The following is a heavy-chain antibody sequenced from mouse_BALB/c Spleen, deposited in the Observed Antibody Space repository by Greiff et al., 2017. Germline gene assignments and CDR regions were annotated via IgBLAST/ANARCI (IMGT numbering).Heavy chain of an antibody. J-gene: IGHJ4*01. CDR3: ARADGKDAMDY. V-gene: IGHV5-9-4*01. D-gene: IGHD1-1*01. Sequence: EVQVVESGGGLVKPGGSLKLSCAASGFTFSSYAMSWVRQSPEKRLEWVAEISSGGSYTYYPDTVTGRFTISRDNAKNTLYLEMSSLRSEDTAMYYCARADGKDAMDYWGQGTSVTVSS. CDR2: ISSGGSYT. CDR1: GFTFSSYA.